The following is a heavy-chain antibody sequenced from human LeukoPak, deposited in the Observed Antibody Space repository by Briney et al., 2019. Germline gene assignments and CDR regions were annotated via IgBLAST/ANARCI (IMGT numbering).Heavy chain of an antibody. D-gene: IGHD3-3*01. Sequence: ASVKVSCKASGGTFSSYAISWVRQAPGQGLEWMGIINPSGGSTSYAQKFQGRVTMTRDTSTSTVYMELSSLRSEDTAVYYCARSLDLLTIFGYDYWGQGTLVTVSS. CDR2: INPSGGST. V-gene: IGHV1-46*01. CDR1: GGTFSSYA. J-gene: IGHJ4*02. CDR3: ARSLDLLTIFGYDY.